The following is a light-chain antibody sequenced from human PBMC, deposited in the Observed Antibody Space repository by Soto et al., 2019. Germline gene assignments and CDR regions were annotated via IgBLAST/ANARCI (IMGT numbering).Light chain of an antibody. Sequence: QSALTQPPSASGSPGQSVTISCTGTNSDVGGFNYVSWYQQHPGEAPKVVIYEVTKRPSGVPGRFSGSKSGNTASLTVSGLQAEDEADYYCNSYAGTNNPLLFGGGTKLTVL. J-gene: IGLJ2*01. V-gene: IGLV2-8*01. CDR2: EVT. CDR3: NSYAGTNNPLL. CDR1: NSDVGGFNY.